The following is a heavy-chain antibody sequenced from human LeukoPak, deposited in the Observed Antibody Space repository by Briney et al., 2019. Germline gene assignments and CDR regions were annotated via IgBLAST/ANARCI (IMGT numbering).Heavy chain of an antibody. D-gene: IGHD5-12*01. J-gene: IGHJ4*02. CDR3: ARAGSPYVLGYSNLLRLHFDY. Sequence: PSETLSLTCTVSGGSISSYYWSWIRQPPGKGLEWTGYIYYSGSTNYNPSLKSRVTISVDTSKNQFSLKLSSVTAADTAIYYCARAGSPYVLGYSNLLRLHFDYWGQGTLVTVSS. CDR1: GGSISSYY. V-gene: IGHV4-59*01. CDR2: IYYSGST.